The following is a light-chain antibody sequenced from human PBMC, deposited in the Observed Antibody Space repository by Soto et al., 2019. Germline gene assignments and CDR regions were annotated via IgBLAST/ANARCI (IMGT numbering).Light chain of an antibody. Sequence: QAVLTQAASVSGSPGQSIAGSCNGTSGEIGGYNYVSWYQQHPGKVPKLIIFEVNNRPSGVSNRFSASKSGNTASLTISGLQAEDEADYYCSSYTSRSAIVFGGGTRLTV. CDR1: SGEIGGYNY. CDR2: EVN. J-gene: IGLJ2*01. CDR3: SSYTSRSAIV. V-gene: IGLV2-14*01.